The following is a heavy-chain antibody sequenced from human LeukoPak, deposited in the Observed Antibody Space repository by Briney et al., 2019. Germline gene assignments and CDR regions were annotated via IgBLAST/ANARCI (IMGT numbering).Heavy chain of an antibody. CDR1: GFTFSSYA. J-gene: IGHJ6*02. V-gene: IGHV3-23*01. CDR2: ISGSGGST. D-gene: IGHD2-15*01. Sequence: GGSLRLSCAASGFTFSSYAMSWVRQAPGKGLEWVSLISGSGGSTYYADSVKGRFTISRDNSKNTLYLQMDSLRVEDTAGYYCAKSPVPYCSGGSCYGMDVWGQGTTVTVSS. CDR3: AKSPVPYCSGGSCYGMDV.